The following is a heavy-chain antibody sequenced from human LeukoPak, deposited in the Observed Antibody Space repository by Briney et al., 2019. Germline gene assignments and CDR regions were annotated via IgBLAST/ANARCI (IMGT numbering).Heavy chain of an antibody. CDR2: ISFDGSNK. CDR1: GFTFSSYA. J-gene: IGHJ4*02. CDR3: ARDGSSAFDY. Sequence: GGSLRLSCAASGFTFSSYAMHWVRQAPGKGLEWVAVISFDGSNKYYADSVEGRFTISRDNSKNTLYLQMNSLRAEDTAVYYCARDGSSAFDYWGQGTLVTVSS. D-gene: IGHD2-2*01. V-gene: IGHV3-30*04.